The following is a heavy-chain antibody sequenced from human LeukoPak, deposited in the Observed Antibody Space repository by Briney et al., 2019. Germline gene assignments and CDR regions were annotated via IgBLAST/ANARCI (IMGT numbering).Heavy chain of an antibody. CDR3: ARAYTFGAFDI. V-gene: IGHV3-48*03. CDR1: GFTFSSYE. Sequence: GALRLSFAAPGFTFSSYEMNWVRQAPGKGLEWVSYVTSIGRTIYYADSVKGRFTISRKNAKNSLNLQMNSLRAEDTAVYYCARAYTFGAFDIWGQGTMVTVSS. D-gene: IGHD3-16*01. CDR2: VTSIGRTI. J-gene: IGHJ3*02.